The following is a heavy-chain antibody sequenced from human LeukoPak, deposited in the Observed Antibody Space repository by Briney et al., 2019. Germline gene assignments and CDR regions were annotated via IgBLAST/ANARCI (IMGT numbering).Heavy chain of an antibody. J-gene: IGHJ4*02. CDR1: GGSISSGDYY. Sequence: SETLSLTCTVSGGSISSGDYYWSWIRQPPGKGLEWIGYIYYSGSTYCNPSLKSRVTISVDTSKNQFSLKLSSVTAADTAVYYCARGHHMVSIDYWGQGTLVTVSS. V-gene: IGHV4-30-4*01. CDR2: IYYSGST. CDR3: ARGHHMVSIDY. D-gene: IGHD1-14*01.